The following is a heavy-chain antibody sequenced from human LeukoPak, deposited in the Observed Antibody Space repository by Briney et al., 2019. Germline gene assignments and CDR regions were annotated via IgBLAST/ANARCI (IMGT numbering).Heavy chain of an antibody. CDR3: ARDGWTVGDMFDY. D-gene: IGHD3-16*01. J-gene: IGHJ4*02. CDR2: ISGSGGST. V-gene: IGHV3-23*01. CDR1: GFTFSSYG. Sequence: GGSLRLSCAASGFTFSSYGMSWVRQAPGKGLEWVSAISGSGGSTYYADSVKGRFTISRDNSKNTLYLQMNSLRAEDTAVYYCARDGWTVGDMFDYWGQGTLVTVSS.